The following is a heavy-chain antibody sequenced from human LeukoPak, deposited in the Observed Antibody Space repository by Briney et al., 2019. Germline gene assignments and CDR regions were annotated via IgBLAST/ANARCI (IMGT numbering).Heavy chain of an antibody. CDR1: GYTFTSYD. CDR3: ARHYSSSSWIDY. D-gene: IGHD6-6*01. CDR2: MNPNSGNT. J-gene: IGHJ4*02. Sequence: ASVTVSCKASGYTFTSYDINWVRQATGQGLEWMGWMNPNSGNTGYAQKFQGRVTMTMNTSISTAYMELSSLRSEDTAVYYCARHYSSSSWIDYWGQGTLVTVSS. V-gene: IGHV1-8*01.